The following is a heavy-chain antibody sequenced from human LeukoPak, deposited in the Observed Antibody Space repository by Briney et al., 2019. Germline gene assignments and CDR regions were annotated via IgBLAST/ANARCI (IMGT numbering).Heavy chain of an antibody. CDR2: ISGSGGST. Sequence: PGGSLRLSCAASGFTFSSYAMSWVRQAPGKGLEWVSGISGSGGSTYYADSVKGRFTISRDNSKNTLYLQMNSLRSEDTAVYYCAKEGGSSGSFDYWGQGTLVTVSS. CDR3: AKEGGSSGSFDY. CDR1: GFTFSSYA. J-gene: IGHJ4*02. V-gene: IGHV3-23*01. D-gene: IGHD6-19*01.